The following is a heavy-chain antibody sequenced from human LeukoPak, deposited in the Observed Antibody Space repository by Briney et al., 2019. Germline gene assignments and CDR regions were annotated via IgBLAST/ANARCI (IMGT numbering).Heavy chain of an antibody. Sequence: QAGGSLRLSCAVSGFPFSDSWMYWVRQAPGKGLEGVANIKKDGTGISYVDSVRGRFIISRDNARNSLYLQMDSLRVEDTAVYFCAGGNAMEVWGKGTAVTVCS. CDR1: GFPFSDSW. D-gene: IGHD1-1*01. CDR2: IKKDGTGI. J-gene: IGHJ6*03. V-gene: IGHV3-7*03. CDR3: AGGNAMEV.